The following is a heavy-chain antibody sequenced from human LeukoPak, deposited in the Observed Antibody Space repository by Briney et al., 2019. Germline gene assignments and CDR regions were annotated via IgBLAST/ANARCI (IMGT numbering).Heavy chain of an antibody. D-gene: IGHD3-22*01. J-gene: IGHJ4*02. Sequence: PGGSLRLSCAASGFTFSSYAMHWVRQAPGKGLEYVSAISSNGGSTYYANSVKGRFTISRDNSKNTLYLQMGSLRAEDMAVYYCARAGMGGGYFYWGQGTLVTVSS. CDR1: GFTFSSYA. CDR2: ISSNGGST. CDR3: ARAGMGGGYFY. V-gene: IGHV3-64*01.